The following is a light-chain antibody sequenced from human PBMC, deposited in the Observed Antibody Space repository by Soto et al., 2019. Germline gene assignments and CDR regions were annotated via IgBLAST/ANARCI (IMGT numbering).Light chain of an antibody. J-gene: IGKJ5*01. CDR1: QSISSW. Sequence: DIPMTQSPSTLSASVGDRVTITCRASQSISSWLAWYQQKPGKAPKLLIYKASSLESGVPSRFSGSGSGTEFTLTISSLQPDDFATYYCQQYNSYLTFGQGTRLEMK. CDR2: KAS. V-gene: IGKV1-5*03. CDR3: QQYNSYLT.